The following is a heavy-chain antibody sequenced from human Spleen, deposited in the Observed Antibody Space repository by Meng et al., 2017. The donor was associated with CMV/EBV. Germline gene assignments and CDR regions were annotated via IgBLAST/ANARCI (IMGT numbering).Heavy chain of an antibody. CDR2: IKKDGSEK. CDR3: ARVGYCSSTSCYGQFDY. D-gene: IGHD2-2*01. Sequence: GESLKISCAASGFTFGSWCMSWVRQAPGKGLEWVANIKKDGSEKYHVDSVQGRFTISRDNAKNSLYLQMNSLRAEDTAVYYCARVGYCSSTSCYGQFDYWGQGTLVTVSS. J-gene: IGHJ4*02. CDR1: GFTFGSWC. V-gene: IGHV3-7*01.